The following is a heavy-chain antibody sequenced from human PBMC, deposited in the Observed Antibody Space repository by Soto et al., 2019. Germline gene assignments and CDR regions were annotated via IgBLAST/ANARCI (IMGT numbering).Heavy chain of an antibody. V-gene: IGHV1-8*01. Sequence: QVQLVQSGAEAKEPGASVKLSCKASGYTFTNYDINWVRQATGQGLEWMGWMNPNSGNAGSAQKFQDRVTMTRSTSTNTIYMELSSLISEDTAVYYCVRALAEPSGGEDGYYYYMDVWGKGTTVTVSS. D-gene: IGHD4-17*01. J-gene: IGHJ6*03. CDR2: MNPNSGNA. CDR3: VRALAEPSGGEDGYYYYMDV. CDR1: GYTFTNYD.